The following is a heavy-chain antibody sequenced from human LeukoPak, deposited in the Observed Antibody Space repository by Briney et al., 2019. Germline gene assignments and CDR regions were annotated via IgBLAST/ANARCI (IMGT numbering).Heavy chain of an antibody. D-gene: IGHD2-2*01. CDR1: GGSISSSSYY. CDR2: IYYSGST. Sequence: SETLSLTCTVSGGSISSSSYYWGWIRQPPGKGLEWIGSIYYSGSTYYNPSLKSRVTISVDTSKNQFSLKLSSVTAADTAVYYCARDSTSNEGFDYWGQGTLVTVSS. J-gene: IGHJ4*02. CDR3: ARDSTSNEGFDY. V-gene: IGHV4-39*07.